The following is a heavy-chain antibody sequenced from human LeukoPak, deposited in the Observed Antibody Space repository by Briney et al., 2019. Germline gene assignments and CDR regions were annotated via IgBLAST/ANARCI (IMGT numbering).Heavy chain of an antibody. CDR2: INHSGST. V-gene: IGHV4-34*01. D-gene: IGHD4-17*01. Sequence: PSETLSLTCAVYGGSFSGYYWSWIRLPPGKGPEWIGEINHSGSTNYNPSLKSRVTISVDTSKNQFSLKLSSVTAADTAVYYCARDADYGDYVFDYWGQGTLVTVSS. CDR1: GGSFSGYY. J-gene: IGHJ4*02. CDR3: ARDADYGDYVFDY.